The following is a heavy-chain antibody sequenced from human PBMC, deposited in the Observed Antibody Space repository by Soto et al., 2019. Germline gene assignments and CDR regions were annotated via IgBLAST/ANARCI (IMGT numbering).Heavy chain of an antibody. CDR1: GFTLSSYW. CDR3: AKNWMVAAHFDY. V-gene: IGHV3-7*03. Sequence: PGGSLRLSCAASGFTLSSYWMNWVRQAPGKGLEWVANIKQDGYEKYYVDSVRGRFFISRDNAKNSLYLQLNSLRAEDTAVYYCAKNWMVAAHFDYWGQGTLVTVSS. J-gene: IGHJ4*02. D-gene: IGHD2-15*01. CDR2: IKQDGYEK.